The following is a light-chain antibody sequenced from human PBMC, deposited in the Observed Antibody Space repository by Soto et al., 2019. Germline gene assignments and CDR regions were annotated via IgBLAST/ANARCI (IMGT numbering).Light chain of an antibody. CDR2: RNS. Sequence: QSALTQSPSASGTPGQRVTISCSGSASTFGRNYVYWYQQLPGMAPKLLIYRNSQRPSGVPDRFSGSKSGTSASLAISGLRSEDEADYYCAAWDDNLSGFYVFGAGTKVTVL. J-gene: IGLJ1*01. CDR3: AAWDDNLSGFYV. V-gene: IGLV1-47*01. CDR1: ASTFGRNY.